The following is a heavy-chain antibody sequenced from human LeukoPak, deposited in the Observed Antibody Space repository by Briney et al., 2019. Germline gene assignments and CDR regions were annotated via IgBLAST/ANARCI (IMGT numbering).Heavy chain of an antibody. V-gene: IGHV3-48*01. CDR1: GFTFSSYS. CDR2: ISSSSSTI. D-gene: IGHD3-10*01. CDR3: ARAKPKNMVRGLIMRRESRYYFDY. J-gene: IGHJ4*02. Sequence: GGSLRLSCATSGFTFSSYSMNWVRQAPGKGLEWVSYISSSSSTIYYADSVKGRFTISRDNAKNSLYLQMNSLRAEDTAVYYCARAKPKNMVRGLIMRRESRYYFDYWGQGTLVTVSS.